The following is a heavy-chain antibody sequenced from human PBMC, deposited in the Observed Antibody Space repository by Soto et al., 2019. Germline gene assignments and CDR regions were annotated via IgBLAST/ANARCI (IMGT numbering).Heavy chain of an antibody. V-gene: IGHV3-48*02. CDR1: GVTFSFNYDG. CDR2: ISTSGTGT. CDR3: TTDPHGDLDFDY. D-gene: IGHD4-17*01. Sequence: EVRLVESGGDLVQPGGSLRLSCAASGVTFSFNYDGMNWVRQAPGKGLEWVAHISTSGTGTLYADSVKGRFTISRDSAKNSLYLQMNSLRDEDTAVYYCTTDPHGDLDFDYWGQGTPVTVSS. J-gene: IGHJ4*02.